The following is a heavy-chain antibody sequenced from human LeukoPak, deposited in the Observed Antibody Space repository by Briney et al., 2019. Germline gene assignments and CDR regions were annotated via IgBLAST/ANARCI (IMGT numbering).Heavy chain of an antibody. CDR3: ARGDDILTGYWNPFDY. V-gene: IGHV4-59*01. Sequence: PSETLSLTCTVSGGSISSYYWSWIRQPPGKGLEWIGYIYYSGSTNYNPSLKSRVTISVDTSKNQFSLKLSSVTAADTAVYYCARGDDILTGYWNPFDYWGQGTLVTVSS. D-gene: IGHD3-9*01. CDR2: IYYSGST. J-gene: IGHJ4*02. CDR1: GGSISSYY.